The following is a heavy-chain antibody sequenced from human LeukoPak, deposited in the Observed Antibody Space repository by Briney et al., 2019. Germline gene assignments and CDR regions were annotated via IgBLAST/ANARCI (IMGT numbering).Heavy chain of an antibody. V-gene: IGHV4-59*08. Sequence: KTSETLSPTCTVSGDSLSDYFWSWIRQPPGKGLEWIGYNSGSTNYNASLKSRVTILLVRSKNQFSLKLSSVTAADTAVYYCARGRGYGGNYLRSFDIWGQGTMVTVSS. CDR1: GDSLSDYF. CDR2: NSGST. CDR3: ARGRGYGGNYLRSFDI. J-gene: IGHJ3*02. D-gene: IGHD1-26*01.